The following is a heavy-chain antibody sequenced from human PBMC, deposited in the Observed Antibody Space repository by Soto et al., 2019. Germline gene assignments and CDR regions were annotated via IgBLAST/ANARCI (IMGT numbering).Heavy chain of an antibody. Sequence: QLQLQESGPGLVKPAETLSLTCTVSGGSISRSSYYWGWIRQPPGKGLEWIGSMYYSGNTYYNPSLKSRVTISVDTSKNQFSLKLSSVTAADTAVYYCARLRGGSGPGFYYIYYMDVWGKGTTVTVSS. V-gene: IGHV4-39*01. J-gene: IGHJ6*03. CDR1: GGSISRSSYY. CDR3: ARLRGGSGPGFYYIYYMDV. D-gene: IGHD3-10*01. CDR2: MYYSGNT.